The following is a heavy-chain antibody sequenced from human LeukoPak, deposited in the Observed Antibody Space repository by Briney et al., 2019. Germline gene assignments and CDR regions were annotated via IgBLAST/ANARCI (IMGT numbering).Heavy chain of an antibody. CDR1: GLTFSDFY. Sequence: GGSLRLSCAASGLTFSDFYMSWIRQAPGKGPEWVSYITPSGTSTYYADSVKGRFTISRDNAKNSLDLQMNSLRAEDTAVYYCARGHYGLGVWGQGTTVTVSS. V-gene: IGHV3-11*01. CDR3: ARGHYGLGV. J-gene: IGHJ6*02. CDR2: ITPSGTST.